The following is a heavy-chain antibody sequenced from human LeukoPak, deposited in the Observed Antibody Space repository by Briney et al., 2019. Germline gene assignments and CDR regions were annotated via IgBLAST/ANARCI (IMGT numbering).Heavy chain of an antibody. Sequence: GGSLRLSCAASGFTFDDYAMHWVRQAPGKGLEWVSGISWNSGSIGYADSVKGRFTISRDNAKNSLYLQMNSLRAEDTALYYCAKVADSSGYYYFDYWGQGTLVTVSS. V-gene: IGHV3-9*01. CDR3: AKVADSSGYYYFDY. J-gene: IGHJ4*02. CDR1: GFTFDDYA. CDR2: ISWNSGSI. D-gene: IGHD3-22*01.